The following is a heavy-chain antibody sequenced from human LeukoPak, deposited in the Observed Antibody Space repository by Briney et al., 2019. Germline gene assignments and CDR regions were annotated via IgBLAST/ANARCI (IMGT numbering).Heavy chain of an antibody. D-gene: IGHD3-22*01. Sequence: SETLSLTCTVSGYSISSGYYWGWIRQPPGKGLEWIGSIYHSGSTYYNPSLKSRVTISVDTSKNQFSLKLSSVTAADTAVYYCASLIGSSGYPHAFDIWGQGTMVTVSS. V-gene: IGHV4-38-2*02. J-gene: IGHJ3*02. CDR3: ASLIGSSGYPHAFDI. CDR1: GYSISSGYY. CDR2: IYHSGST.